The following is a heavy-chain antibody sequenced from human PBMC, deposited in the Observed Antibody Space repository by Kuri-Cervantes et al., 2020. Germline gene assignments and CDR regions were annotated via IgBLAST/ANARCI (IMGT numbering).Heavy chain of an antibody. CDR2: IVVGSGNT. V-gene: IGHV1-58*01. J-gene: IGHJ4*02. CDR1: GFTFTSSA. CDR3: ARHLGKGLQGGYFDY. Sequence: SVKVSCKASGFTFTSSAVQWVRQARGQRLEWMGWIVVGSGNTNYAQKFQERVTITRDMSTSTAYMELSSLRAEDTAVYYCARHLGKGLQGGYFDYWGQGTLVTVSS. D-gene: IGHD4-11*01.